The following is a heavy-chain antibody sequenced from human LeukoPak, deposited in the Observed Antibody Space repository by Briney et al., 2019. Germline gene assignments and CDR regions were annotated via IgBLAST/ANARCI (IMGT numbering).Heavy chain of an antibody. CDR3: ARDSTGTLDY. V-gene: IGHV4-59*01. CDR2: IYYSGST. D-gene: IGHD1-1*01. Sequence: KASETLSLTCTVSGGSISSYYWSWIRQPPGKGLEWIGYIYYSGSTNYNPSLKSRVTISVDTSKNQFSLKLSSVTAADTAVYYCARDSTGTLDYWGQGTLVTVSS. CDR1: GGSISSYY. J-gene: IGHJ4*02.